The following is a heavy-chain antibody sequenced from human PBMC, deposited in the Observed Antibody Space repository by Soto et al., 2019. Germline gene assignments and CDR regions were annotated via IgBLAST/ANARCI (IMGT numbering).Heavy chain of an antibody. CDR3: ARVRRRGDAFDI. V-gene: IGHV3-7*04. CDR1: GFTFSSYA. J-gene: IGHJ3*02. CDR2: IREDGSGK. Sequence: GGSLRLSCAASGFTFSSYAMSWVRQAPGKGLEWVSNIREDGSGKYYVDSVKGRFTISRDNAKNSLYLQMSSLRAEDTAVYYCARVRRRGDAFDIWGQGTMVTVSS. D-gene: IGHD1-1*01.